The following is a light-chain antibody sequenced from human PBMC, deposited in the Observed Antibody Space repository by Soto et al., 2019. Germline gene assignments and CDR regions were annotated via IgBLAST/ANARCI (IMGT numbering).Light chain of an antibody. Sequence: DIQMTQSPSSLSASVGDRVTITCRASQGINNYLIWYQQKPGKAPELLIYDAFSLQTGVSSRFSGGASGTDFTLTISSLQPEDVATYYCQQYGILPPTFGQGTRVEI. J-gene: IGKJ2*01. CDR1: QGINNY. V-gene: IGKV1-33*01. CDR2: DAF. CDR3: QQYGILPPT.